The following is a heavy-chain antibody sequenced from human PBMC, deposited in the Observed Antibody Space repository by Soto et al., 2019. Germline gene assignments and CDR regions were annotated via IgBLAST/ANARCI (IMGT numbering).Heavy chain of an antibody. Sequence: QVQLQESGPGLVKPSQTLSLTCTVSGGSISSGGYYWSWIRQHPGKGLEWIGYIYYSGSTYYNPSLKSRVTISVDTSKNQFSLKLSSVTAADTAVYYCARDLGRGYSYGYGYFDYWGQGTLVTVSS. CDR2: IYYSGST. V-gene: IGHV4-31*03. CDR3: ARDLGRGYSYGYGYFDY. CDR1: GGSISSGGYY. D-gene: IGHD5-18*01. J-gene: IGHJ4*02.